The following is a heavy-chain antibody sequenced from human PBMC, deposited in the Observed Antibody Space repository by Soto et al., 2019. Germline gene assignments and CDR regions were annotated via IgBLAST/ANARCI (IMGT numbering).Heavy chain of an antibody. J-gene: IGHJ4*02. Sequence: QLQLQESGSGLVKPSQTLSLTCAVSCGSISSGGNSWSWIRQPPGKGLEWIGYIYHSGSTYYNPSLKSRVTISVDRSKNQFSLKLSSVTAADTAVYYCARAGGLGAVAVDYWGQGTLVTVSS. CDR1: CGSISSGGNS. CDR2: IYHSGST. V-gene: IGHV4-30-2*01. D-gene: IGHD6-19*01. CDR3: ARAGGLGAVAVDY.